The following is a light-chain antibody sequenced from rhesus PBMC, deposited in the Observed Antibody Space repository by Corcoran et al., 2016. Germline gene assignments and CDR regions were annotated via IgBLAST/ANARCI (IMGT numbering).Light chain of an antibody. V-gene: IGKV1-74*01. CDR1: ENVNNY. Sequence: DIQMTQSPSSLSASVGDRVTITCRASENVNNYLNWYQQKQGKAPKLLIYKASTLQSGIPSRFSGSGSGTDYTFTISSLQPEDVATYYCQHGYGTPFTFGPGTKLEIK. CDR2: KAS. J-gene: IGKJ3*01. CDR3: QHGYGTPFT.